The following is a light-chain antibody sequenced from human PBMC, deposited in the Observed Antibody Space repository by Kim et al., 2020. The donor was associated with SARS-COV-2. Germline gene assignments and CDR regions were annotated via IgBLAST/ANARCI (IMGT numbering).Light chain of an antibody. CDR2: GDK. CDR1: SLSSYY. Sequence: AVGQKVTTTCQGDSLSSYYASWFRQKSGQAPILVIYGDKNRPSGIPDRFSGSGSGNTASLTITGAQAEDEADYYCNSRDSSGNHVLFGGGTKLTVL. J-gene: IGLJ3*02. CDR3: NSRDSSGNHVL. V-gene: IGLV3-19*01.